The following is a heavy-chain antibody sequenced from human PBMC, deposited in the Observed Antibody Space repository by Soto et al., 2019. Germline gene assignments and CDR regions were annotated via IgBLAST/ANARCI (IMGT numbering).Heavy chain of an antibody. J-gene: IGHJ4*02. CDR1: GFTFSSYA. D-gene: IGHD5-18*01. Sequence: QVQLVESGGGVVQPGRSLRLSCAASGFTFSSYAMHWVRQAPGKGLEWVAVISYDGSNKYYADSVKGRFTISRDNSKNPLYLQMNSLRAEDTAVYYCARDRYSYGDFDYWGQGTLVTVSS. CDR3: ARDRYSYGDFDY. CDR2: ISYDGSNK. V-gene: IGHV3-30-3*01.